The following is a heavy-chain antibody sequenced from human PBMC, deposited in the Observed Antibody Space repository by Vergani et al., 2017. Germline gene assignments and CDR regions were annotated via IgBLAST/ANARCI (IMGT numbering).Heavy chain of an antibody. CDR2: ISGSSSYV. CDR1: GFSFSSYS. CDR3: AKGGTITIFGSVDYY. Sequence: EVQLVESGGGLVKPGGSLRLSCAASGFSFSSYSMNWVRQAPGKGLEWVASISGSSSYVFYRDSVEGRFTITRDNAKKSVYLQMNSLRAEDTALYYCAKGGTITIFGSVDYYWGQGTLVTVSS. V-gene: IGHV3-21*02. J-gene: IGHJ4*02. D-gene: IGHD3-3*01.